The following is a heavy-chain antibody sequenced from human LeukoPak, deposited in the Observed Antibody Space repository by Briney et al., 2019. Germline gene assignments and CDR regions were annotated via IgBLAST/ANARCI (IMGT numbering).Heavy chain of an antibody. Sequence: ASVKVSCKASGGTFSSYAISWVRQAPGQGLEWMGGTIPIFGTANYAQKFQGRVTITRDTSASTAYMELSSLRSEDTAVYYCAREGNYYGSGGAFDIWGQGTMVTVSS. J-gene: IGHJ3*02. CDR2: TIPIFGTA. CDR1: GGTFSSYA. V-gene: IGHV1-69*05. D-gene: IGHD3-10*01. CDR3: AREGNYYGSGGAFDI.